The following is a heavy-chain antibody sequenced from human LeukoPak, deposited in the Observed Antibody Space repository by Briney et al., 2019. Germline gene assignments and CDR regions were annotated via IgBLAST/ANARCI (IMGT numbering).Heavy chain of an antibody. CDR3: ARNWAMLDY. J-gene: IGHJ4*02. CDR2: ISNSGSTI. V-gene: IGHV3-48*04. Sequence: GGSLRLSCAASGFTFSRYTMNWVRQAPGKGLEWISYISNSGSTIYYPDSVKGRFTISRDNAKNSLYLQMNSLRVEDMAVYYCARNWAMLDYWGQGILVTVSS. D-gene: IGHD2-2*01. CDR1: GFTFSRYT.